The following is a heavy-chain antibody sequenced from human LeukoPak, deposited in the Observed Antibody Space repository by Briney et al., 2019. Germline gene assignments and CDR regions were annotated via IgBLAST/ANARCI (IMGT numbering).Heavy chain of an antibody. Sequence: GGSLRLSCAASGFTFSSYGMHWVRQAPGKGLEWVAVIWYDGSNKYYADSVKGRFTISRDNSKNTLYLQMNSLRAEDTAVYYCAKGHGIFLTGDFGGDYWGQGTLVTVSS. D-gene: IGHD7-27*01. V-gene: IGHV3-33*06. CDR2: IWYDGSNK. J-gene: IGHJ4*02. CDR3: AKGHGIFLTGDFGGDY. CDR1: GFTFSSYG.